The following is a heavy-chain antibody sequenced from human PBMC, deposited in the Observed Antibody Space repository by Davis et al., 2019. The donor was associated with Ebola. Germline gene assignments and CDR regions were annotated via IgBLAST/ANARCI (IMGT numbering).Heavy chain of an antibody. D-gene: IGHD2-21*01. CDR1: GFTFSDYY. CDR2: ISSSGSTI. CDR3: ARDPLDCGGDCYFDY. J-gene: IGHJ4*02. V-gene: IGHV3-11*01. Sequence: GESLKISCAASGFTFSDYYMSWIRQAPGKGLEWVSYISSSGSTIYYADSVKGRFTISRDNAKNSLYLQMNSLRAEDTAVYYCARDPLDCGGDCYFDYWGQGTLVTVSS.